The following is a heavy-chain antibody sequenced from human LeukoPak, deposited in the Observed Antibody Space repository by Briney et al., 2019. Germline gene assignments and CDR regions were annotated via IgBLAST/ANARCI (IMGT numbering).Heavy chain of an antibody. CDR3: ASMVYGDYASHGMDV. Sequence: SVKVSCKASGGTFSSYAISWVRQAPGQGLEWMGGIIPIFGTANYAQKFQGRVTITADESTSTAYMELSSLRSEDTAVYYCASMVYGDYASHGMDVWGQGTTVTVSS. CDR2: IIPIFGTA. J-gene: IGHJ6*02. V-gene: IGHV1-69*13. D-gene: IGHD4-17*01. CDR1: GGTFSSYA.